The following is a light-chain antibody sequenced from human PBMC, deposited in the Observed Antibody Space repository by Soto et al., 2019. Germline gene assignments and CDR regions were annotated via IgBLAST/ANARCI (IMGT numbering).Light chain of an antibody. V-gene: IGKV1-33*01. Sequence: DIQMTQSPSSLSASVGDRVTITCQASQDISNYLNWYRQRAGKAPQLLIYEASNLQTGVSSRFSGRRSSTYFTFTISSLQPEDIATYYYHHYDNFPVTFGGGTKVQIK. CDR3: HHYDNFPVT. J-gene: IGKJ4*01. CDR1: QDISNY. CDR2: EAS.